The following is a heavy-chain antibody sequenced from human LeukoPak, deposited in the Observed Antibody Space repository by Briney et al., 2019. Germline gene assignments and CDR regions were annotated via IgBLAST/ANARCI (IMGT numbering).Heavy chain of an antibody. CDR1: GITFSSYA. J-gene: IGHJ4*02. V-gene: IGHV3-23*01. CDR2: ISGSGGRT. Sequence: GSLRLSCAASGITFSSYAMSWVRQAPGKGLEWVSVISGSGGRTDYADSVKGRFTISRDNAKNTLYLQVSSLRAEDTAVYYRAKGNCRAWFGGGDYFDYWGQGTLVTVSS. D-gene: IGHD3-10*01. CDR3: AKGNCRAWFGGGDYFDY.